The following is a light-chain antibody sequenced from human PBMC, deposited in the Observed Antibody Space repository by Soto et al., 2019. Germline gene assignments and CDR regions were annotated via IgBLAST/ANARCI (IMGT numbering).Light chain of an antibody. CDR1: HPISSW. J-gene: IGKJ1*01. CDR3: QQYENYWT. CDR2: DAS. V-gene: IGKV1-5*01. Sequence: DIPITPSPPTLSPSLGARVTITCRASHPISSWLAWYHQKPGQAPKLLIYDASNLDSGVPSRFSGSGSGTEFTLTISSLQPEDFGIYYCQQYENYWTFGQGTKVDI.